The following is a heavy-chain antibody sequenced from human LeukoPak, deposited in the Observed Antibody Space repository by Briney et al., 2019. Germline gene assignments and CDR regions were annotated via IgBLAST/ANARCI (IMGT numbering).Heavy chain of an antibody. CDR1: GYTFTSYG. CDR3: ARSTMVWGVNWFDP. CDR2: ISAYNGNT. J-gene: IGHJ5*02. V-gene: IGHV1-18*04. Sequence: ASVKVSCKASGYTFTSYGISWVRQAPGQGLEWMGWISAYNGNTNYAQKLQGRVTMTTDTSTSTAYMELRSLRSDDTAVYYCARSTMVWGVNWFDPWGQGTLVTVSS. D-gene: IGHD3-10*01.